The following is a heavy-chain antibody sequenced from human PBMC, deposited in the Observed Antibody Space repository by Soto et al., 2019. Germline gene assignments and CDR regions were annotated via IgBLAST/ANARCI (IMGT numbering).Heavy chain of an antibody. J-gene: IGHJ3*02. CDR2: ISSSSSYI. CDR1: GFTFSSYS. CDR3: ARVGPGQYCTNGVCYSVGAFDI. V-gene: IGHV3-21*01. Sequence: GGSLRLSCAASGFTFSSYSMNWVRQAPGKGLEWVSSISSSSSYIYYADSVKGRFTISRDNAKNSLYLQMNSLRAEDTAVYYCARVGPGQYCTNGVCYSVGAFDIWGQGTMVTVSS. D-gene: IGHD2-8*01.